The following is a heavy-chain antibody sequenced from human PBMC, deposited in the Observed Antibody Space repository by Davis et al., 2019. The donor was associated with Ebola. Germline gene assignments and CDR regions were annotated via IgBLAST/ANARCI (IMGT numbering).Heavy chain of an antibody. CDR1: GYTFTSYS. J-gene: IGHJ4*02. Sequence: AASVKVSCKASGYTFTSYSVYWVRQAPGQGLEWMGWVTPGNGNTKYSQNFQGRVTITRDTSASTTYMELTSLTSEDTAVYYCAKSRGSANFDYWGQGTLVTVSS. CDR2: VTPGNGNT. CDR3: AKSRGSANFDY. V-gene: IGHV1-3*01. D-gene: IGHD3-10*01.